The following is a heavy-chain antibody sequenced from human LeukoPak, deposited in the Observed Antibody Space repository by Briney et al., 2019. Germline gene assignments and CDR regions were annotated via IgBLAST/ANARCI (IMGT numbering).Heavy chain of an antibody. D-gene: IGHD6-19*01. Sequence: SETLSLTCTVSGGSISSSSSYWGWIRQPPGKGLEWIGSIYYSGSTYYNPSLKSRVTISVDTSKNQFSLKLSSVTAADTSVYCCARHGRYFRCFDYWGQGTLVTVSS. V-gene: IGHV4-39*01. CDR2: IYYSGST. CDR1: GGSISSSSSY. CDR3: ARHGRYFRCFDY. J-gene: IGHJ4*02.